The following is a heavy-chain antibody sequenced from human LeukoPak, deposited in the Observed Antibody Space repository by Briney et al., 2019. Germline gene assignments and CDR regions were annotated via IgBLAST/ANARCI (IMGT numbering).Heavy chain of an antibody. D-gene: IGHD6-19*01. CDR3: ARPEGYSSGWVDY. V-gene: IGHV5-51*01. CDR1: GYXFTSYW. J-gene: IGHJ4*02. CDR2: IYPGDSDT. Sequence: GESLKISCNGSGYXFTSYWICWVRQMPGKGLEWMGIIYPGDSDTRYSPSFQGQVTISADKSISTAYLQWSSLKASDTAMYYCARPEGYSSGWVDYWGQGTLVTVSS.